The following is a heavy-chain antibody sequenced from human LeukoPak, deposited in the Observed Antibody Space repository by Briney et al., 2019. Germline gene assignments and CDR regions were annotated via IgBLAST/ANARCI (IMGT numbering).Heavy chain of an antibody. Sequence: ASVKVSCKASGYTFTGYYMHWVRQAPGQGLEWMGWINPNSGGTNYAQKFQGRVTMTRDTSISTAHMELSRLRSDDTAVYYCVRHYYDSSGYSTYFDYWGQGTLVTVSS. CDR1: GYTFTGYY. V-gene: IGHV1-2*02. J-gene: IGHJ4*02. D-gene: IGHD3-22*01. CDR3: VRHYYDSSGYSTYFDY. CDR2: INPNSGGT.